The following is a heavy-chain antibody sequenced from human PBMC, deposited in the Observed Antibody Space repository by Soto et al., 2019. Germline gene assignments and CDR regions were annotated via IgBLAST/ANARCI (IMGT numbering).Heavy chain of an antibody. Sequence: PGGSLRLSCSASGFTFSSYAMSWVRQAPGKGLEWVSAISGSGGSTYYADSVKGRFTISRDNSKNTLYLQMNSLRAEDTAVYYCAKDLVWFGELLDDWGQGTLVTVSS. CDR3: AKDLVWFGELLDD. V-gene: IGHV3-23*01. D-gene: IGHD3-10*01. J-gene: IGHJ4*02. CDR2: ISGSGGST. CDR1: GFTFSSYA.